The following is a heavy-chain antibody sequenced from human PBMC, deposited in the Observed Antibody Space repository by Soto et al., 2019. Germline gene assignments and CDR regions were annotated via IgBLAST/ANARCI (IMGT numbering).Heavy chain of an antibody. V-gene: IGHV4-34*01. CDR2: INHSGST. CDR3: ARVLGWATTYSWFDP. Sequence: QVQLQQWGAGLLKPSETLCLTCAVYGGSFSGYYWSWIRQPPGKGLEWIGEINHSGSTNYNPSLKSRVTISVDTSKNQFSLKLSSVTAADTAVYYCARVLGWATTYSWFDPWGQGTLVTVSS. J-gene: IGHJ5*02. D-gene: IGHD1-1*01. CDR1: GGSFSGYY.